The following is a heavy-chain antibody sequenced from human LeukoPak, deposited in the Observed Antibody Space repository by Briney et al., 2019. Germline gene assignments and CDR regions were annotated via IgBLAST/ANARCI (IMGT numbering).Heavy chain of an antibody. D-gene: IGHD1-26*01. CDR3: ARDNSVGAVAWWFDP. Sequence: ASVKVSCKASGYTFTSYDINWVRQAPGQGLEWLGLINPSGSSTLYAQKFQGRVTMTRDMSTTTDYMELSSLRSEDTAVYYCARDNSVGAVAWWFDPWGQGTLVTVSS. CDR1: GYTFTSYD. J-gene: IGHJ5*02. CDR2: INPSGSST. V-gene: IGHV1-46*01.